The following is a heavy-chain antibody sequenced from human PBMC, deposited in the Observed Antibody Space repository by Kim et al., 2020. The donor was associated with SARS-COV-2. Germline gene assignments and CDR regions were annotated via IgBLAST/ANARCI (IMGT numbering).Heavy chain of an antibody. J-gene: IGHJ4*02. V-gene: IGHV3-30*18. D-gene: IGHD1-20*01. CDR2: ISFDGTHK. Sequence: GGSLRLSCAASGFSFNNFGMHWVRQAPGKGLEWVAVISFDGTHKYYADSLRGRFTISRDNSKNTLYLQVDSLRTEDTALYFCAKEGMTGYNVARYHFDLWGQGTQVTVSS. CDR3: AKEGMTGYNVARYHFDL. CDR1: GFSFNNFG.